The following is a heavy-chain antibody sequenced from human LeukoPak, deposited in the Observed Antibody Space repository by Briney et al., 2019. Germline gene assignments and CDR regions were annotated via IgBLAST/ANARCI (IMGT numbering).Heavy chain of an antibody. D-gene: IGHD3-16*01. V-gene: IGHV3-21*01. Sequence: GGSLRLSCAASGFTFSSYNMNWVGQAPAQGLEWVSSITGSSSPTYYADSLQGRFTISRGNSKNSLYLQMNSLRAEDTAVYYCARGGNWFDPWGQGTLVTVST. CDR1: GFTFSSYN. CDR3: ARGGNWFDP. J-gene: IGHJ5*02. CDR2: ITGSSSPT.